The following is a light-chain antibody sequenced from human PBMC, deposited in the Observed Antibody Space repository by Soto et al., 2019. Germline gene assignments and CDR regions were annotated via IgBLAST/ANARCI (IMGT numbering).Light chain of an antibody. V-gene: IGLV2-14*01. CDR3: SSYSSTTTLKV. CDR1: SSDVGGYNY. CDR2: EVS. Sequence: QSALTKPASVSGSPGQSITISCTGTSSDVGGYNYVSWYQQHPGKAPKLMIYEVSNRPSGVSNRFSGSKSGNTASLTISGLQAEDEADYHCSSYSSTTTLKVFGTGTKVTVL. J-gene: IGLJ1*01.